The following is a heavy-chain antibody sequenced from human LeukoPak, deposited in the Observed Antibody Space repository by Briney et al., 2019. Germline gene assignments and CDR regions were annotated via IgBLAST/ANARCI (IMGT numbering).Heavy chain of an antibody. CDR2: ISGRGGST. Sequence: PGASLRLSCAASGFTFSSYAMSWVRQAPGKGLEWVSVISGRGGSTYYADSVKGRFIISRDNSKNTLYLQMTSLRVEDTAVYYCSKDLYDFWSGYYPIDYRGQGTPVTVSS. D-gene: IGHD3/OR15-3a*01. CDR3: SKDLYDFWSGYYPIDY. CDR1: GFTFSSYA. J-gene: IGHJ4*02. V-gene: IGHV3-23*01.